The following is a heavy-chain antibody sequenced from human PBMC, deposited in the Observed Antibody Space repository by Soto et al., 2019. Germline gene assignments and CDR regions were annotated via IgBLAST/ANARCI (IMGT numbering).Heavy chain of an antibody. Sequence: SETLSLTCTVSGGSISSSSYYWGWIRQPPGKGLEWIGSIYYSGSTYYNPSLKNRVTISVDTSKNQFSLKLSSVTAADTAVYYCARNDEGYCSSTSCLRYYYYYYMDVWGKGTTVTVSS. CDR2: IYYSGST. CDR3: ARNDEGYCSSTSCLRYYYYYYMDV. J-gene: IGHJ6*03. D-gene: IGHD2-2*01. V-gene: IGHV4-39*01. CDR1: GGSISSSSYY.